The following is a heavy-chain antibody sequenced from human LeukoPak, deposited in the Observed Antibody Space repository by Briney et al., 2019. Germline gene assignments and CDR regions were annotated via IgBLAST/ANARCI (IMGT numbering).Heavy chain of an antibody. CDR3: ARGNCYDSSGYYAIFDY. J-gene: IGHJ4*02. CDR1: GGSISSGDYY. D-gene: IGHD3-22*01. V-gene: IGHV4-30-4*08. CDR2: IYYSGST. Sequence: PSETLSLTCTVSGGSISSGDYYWSWIRQPPGKGLEWIGYIYYSGSTYYNPSLKSRVTISVDTSKNQFSLKLSSVTAADTAVYYCARGNCYDSSGYYAIFDYWGQGTLVTVSS.